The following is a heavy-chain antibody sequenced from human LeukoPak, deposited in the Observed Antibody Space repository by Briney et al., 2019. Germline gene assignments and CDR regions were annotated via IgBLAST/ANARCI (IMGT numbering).Heavy chain of an antibody. CDR1: GYTSTGYY. Sequence: GASVKVSSKASGYTSTGYYMHWVRQAPGQGLEWMGWINPNSGGTNYAQKFQGRVTMTRDTSISTAYMELSRLRSDDTAVYYCARIWEKDSSNVDYWGQGTLVTVSS. V-gene: IGHV1-2*02. J-gene: IGHJ4*02. D-gene: IGHD6-13*01. CDR2: INPNSGGT. CDR3: ARIWEKDSSNVDY.